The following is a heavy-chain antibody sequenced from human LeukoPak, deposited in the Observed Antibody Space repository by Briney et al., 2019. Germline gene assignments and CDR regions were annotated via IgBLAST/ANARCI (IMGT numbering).Heavy chain of an antibody. CDR3: ASTSGDGALDAFDI. CDR2: INHSGST. J-gene: IGHJ3*02. CDR1: GGSFSGYY. V-gene: IGHV4-34*01. Sequence: SETLSLTCAVYGGSFSGYYWSWIRQPPGKGLEWIGEINHSGSTNYNPSLKSRVTISVDTSKNQFSLKLSSVTAADTAVYYCASTSGDGALDAFDIWGQGTMVTVSS. D-gene: IGHD7-27*01.